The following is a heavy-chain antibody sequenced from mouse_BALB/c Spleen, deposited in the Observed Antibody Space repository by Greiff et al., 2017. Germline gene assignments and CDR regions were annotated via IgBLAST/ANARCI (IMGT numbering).Heavy chain of an antibody. V-gene: IGHV1-5*01. CDR2: IYPGNSDT. CDR1: GYTFTSYW. J-gene: IGHJ3*01. D-gene: IGHD2-3*01. Sequence: VQLQQSGTVLARPGASVKMSCKASGYTFTSYWMHWVKQRPGQGLEWIGAIYPGNSDTSYNQKFKGKAKLTAVTSTSTAYMELSSLTNEDSAVYYCTRNGYYVSSFAYWGQGTLVTVSA. CDR3: TRNGYYVSSFAY.